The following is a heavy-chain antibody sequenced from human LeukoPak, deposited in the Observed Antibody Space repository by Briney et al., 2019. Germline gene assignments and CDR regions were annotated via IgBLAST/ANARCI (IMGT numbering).Heavy chain of an antibody. V-gene: IGHV3-23*01. J-gene: IGHJ5*02. Sequence: GSLRLSCAASGFTFSSYAMSWVRQAPGKGLEWVSAISGSGGSTYYADSVKGRFTISRDNSKNTLYLQMNSLRAEDTAVYYCAKPGKEAAAGTGLGFDPWGQGTLVTVSS. D-gene: IGHD6-13*01. CDR3: AKPGKEAAAGTGLGFDP. CDR2: ISGSGGST. CDR1: GFTFSSYA.